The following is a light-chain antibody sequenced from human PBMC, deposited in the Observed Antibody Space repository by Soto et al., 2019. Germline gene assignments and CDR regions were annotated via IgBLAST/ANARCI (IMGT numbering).Light chain of an antibody. Sequence: QSVLTQPPSASGSPRQRVTISCSGSSSNIGSNTVNWYQQLRGTAPKLLIYINYQRPSGVPDRFSGSKSGTSASLAISGLQSEDEADYYCATWDDSLNGPVFGGGTKLTVL. J-gene: IGLJ2*01. CDR1: SSNIGSNT. V-gene: IGLV1-44*01. CDR3: ATWDDSLNGPV. CDR2: INY.